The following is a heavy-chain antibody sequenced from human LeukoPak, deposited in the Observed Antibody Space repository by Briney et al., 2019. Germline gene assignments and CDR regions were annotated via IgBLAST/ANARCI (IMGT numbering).Heavy chain of an antibody. J-gene: IGHJ5*02. V-gene: IGHV4-4*02. CDR2: IYHSGST. CDR3: ARGKTPSPFDP. CDR1: GGSISSSNW. Sequence: SGTLSLTCAVSGGSISSSNWWSWVRQPPGKGLEWIGEIYHSGSTNYNPSLKSRVTISVDTSKNQFSLKLSSVTAADTAVYYCARGKTPSPFDPWGQGTLVTVSS.